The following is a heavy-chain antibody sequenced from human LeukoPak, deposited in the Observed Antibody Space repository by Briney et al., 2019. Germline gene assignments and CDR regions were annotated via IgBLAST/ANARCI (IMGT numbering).Heavy chain of an antibody. V-gene: IGHV3-30*02. CDR1: GFTFSSYG. Sequence: PGGSLRLSCAASGFTFSSYGMHWVRQAPGKGLEWVAFIRYDGSNKYYADSVKGRFTISRDNSKNTLYLQMNSLRAEDTAVYYCAREYCSDGSCLNYWGQGTLVTVSS. CDR2: IRYDGSNK. J-gene: IGHJ4*02. CDR3: AREYCSDGSCLNY. D-gene: IGHD2-15*01.